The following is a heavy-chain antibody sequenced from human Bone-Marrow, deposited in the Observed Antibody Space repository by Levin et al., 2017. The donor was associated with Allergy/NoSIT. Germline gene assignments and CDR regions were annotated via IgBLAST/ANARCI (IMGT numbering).Heavy chain of an antibody. Sequence: NASETLSLTCAVYSGSFSGYYWNWIRQPPGKGLEWIGEINHSGRTNYNPSLKSRVTISIDTSKNQFSLKLISVIAADTAVYYCVKRARRSWYGGDFVGYFQYWGQGTLVTVSS. J-gene: IGHJ1*01. CDR1: SGSFSGYY. D-gene: IGHD6-13*01. V-gene: IGHV4-34*01. CDR2: INHSGRT. CDR3: VKRARRSWYGGDFVGYFQY.